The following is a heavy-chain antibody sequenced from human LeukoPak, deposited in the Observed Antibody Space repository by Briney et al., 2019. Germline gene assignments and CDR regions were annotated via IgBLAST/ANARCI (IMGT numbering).Heavy chain of an antibody. V-gene: IGHV1-69*06. Sequence: ASVKVSCKSSGGPFSIYAFSWVRQAPGQGLEWMGGIIPIFGTTIYAQKFQGRVTMTEDTSTDTAYMELSSLRSEDTAVYYCASRPPLLRFLEWLSHNNWFDPWGQGTLVTVSS. CDR1: GGPFSIYA. CDR2: IIPIFGTT. CDR3: ASRPPLLRFLEWLSHNNWFDP. J-gene: IGHJ5*02. D-gene: IGHD3-3*01.